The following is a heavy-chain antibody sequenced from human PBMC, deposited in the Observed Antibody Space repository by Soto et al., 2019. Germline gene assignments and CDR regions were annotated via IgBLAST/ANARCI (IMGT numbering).Heavy chain of an antibody. CDR1: GGTFSSYA. J-gene: IGHJ6*02. Sequence: QVQLVQSGAEVKKPGSSVKVSCKASGGTFSSYAISWVRQAPGQGLEWMGGIIPIFGTANYAQKFQGRVTITADESTSTAYMELSSLRSEDTAVYCCETGTTPGRLYYYGGMDVCGQGTTVTVSS. CDR2: IIPIFGTA. V-gene: IGHV1-69*01. CDR3: ETGTTPGRLYYYGGMDV. D-gene: IGHD1-7*01.